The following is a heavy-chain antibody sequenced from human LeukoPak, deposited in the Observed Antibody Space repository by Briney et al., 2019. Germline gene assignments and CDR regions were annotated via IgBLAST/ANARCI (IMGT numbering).Heavy chain of an antibody. Sequence: GGSLRLSCAASGFTFSSYAMSRVRQAPGKGLEWVSAISGSGGSTYYADSVKGRFTISRDNSKNTLYLQMNSLRAEDTAVYYCARNKDYYYYGKDVWGQGTTVTVSS. CDR2: ISGSGGST. V-gene: IGHV3-23*01. CDR3: ARNKDYYYYGKDV. J-gene: IGHJ6*02. CDR1: GFTFSSYA.